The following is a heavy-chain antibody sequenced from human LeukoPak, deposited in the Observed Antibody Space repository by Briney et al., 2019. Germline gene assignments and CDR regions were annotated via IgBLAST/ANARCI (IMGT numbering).Heavy chain of an antibody. J-gene: IGHJ3*02. CDR2: IKIDVIHT. CDR3: PRDPGVGSGYYKDDSFDI. Sequence: GGSLTLSCATSASTFEIHWMHWVRHAPRKWMVWLSRIKIDVIHTTYADSVKGRSTISTENAKNTLYLEMNSLRAEDTALYYCPRDPGVGSGYYKDDSFDIWGQGTMVTVSS. D-gene: IGHD3-22*01. V-gene: IGHV3-74*01. CDR1: ASTFEIHW.